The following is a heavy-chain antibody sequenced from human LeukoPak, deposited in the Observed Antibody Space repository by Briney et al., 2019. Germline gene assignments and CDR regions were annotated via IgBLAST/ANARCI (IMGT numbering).Heavy chain of an antibody. CDR3: STGMLRGLAPVFLDY. Sequence: SETLSLTCTVSGGSISSYYWSWIRQPPGKGLEWIGYLYDSGSTNYNPSLKSRVTISVDTSKNQFSLKVRSVTAADTAVYYCSTGMLRGLAPVFLDYWGQGTLVTVSS. CDR2: LYDSGST. J-gene: IGHJ4*02. CDR1: GGSISSYY. V-gene: IGHV4-59*12. D-gene: IGHD3-10*01.